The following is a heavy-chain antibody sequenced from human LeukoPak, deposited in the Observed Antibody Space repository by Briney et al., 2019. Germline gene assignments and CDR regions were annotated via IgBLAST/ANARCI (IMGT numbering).Heavy chain of an antibody. CDR2: MYDRGST. Sequence: SETLSLTCSVSGNSVSSDFWSWIRQSPGRGLEWIAFMYDRGSTYYNPPLKSRVTISIDTSKNQFSLQLRSVTAADTAVYYCARSVNWNAAWFDPWGQGTQVTVSS. CDR3: ARSVNWNAAWFDP. CDR1: GNSVSSDF. V-gene: IGHV4-59*02. D-gene: IGHD4-17*01. J-gene: IGHJ5*02.